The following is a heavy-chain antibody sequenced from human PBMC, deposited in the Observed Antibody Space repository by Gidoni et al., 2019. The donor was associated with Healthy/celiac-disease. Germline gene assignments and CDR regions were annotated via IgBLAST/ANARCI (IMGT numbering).Heavy chain of an antibody. CDR2: INHSGST. D-gene: IGHD5-12*01. J-gene: IGHJ4*02. CDR1: GGSFSGYY. CDR3: ARGTNKMATIIDGLDY. Sequence: QVQLQQWGAGLLKPSETLSLTCAVYGGSFSGYYWSWIRQPPGKGLEWIGEINHSGSTNYNPSLKSRVTISVDTSKNQFSLKLSSVTAADTAVYYCARGTNKMATIIDGLDYWGQGTLVTVSS. V-gene: IGHV4-34*01.